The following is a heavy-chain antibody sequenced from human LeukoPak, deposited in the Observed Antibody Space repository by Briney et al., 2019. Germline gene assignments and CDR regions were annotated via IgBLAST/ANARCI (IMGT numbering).Heavy chain of an antibody. D-gene: IGHD1-1*01. J-gene: IGHJ4*02. CDR3: ARAPNDGYFDY. Sequence: PGGSLRLSCAASGFTFSSYGMSWVRQAPGKGLEWVSAISGSGGSTYYADSVKGRFTISRDNSKNTLYLQMNSLRAEDTAAYYCARAPNDGYFDYWGQGTLVTVSS. CDR1: GFTFSSYG. CDR2: ISGSGGST. V-gene: IGHV3-23*01.